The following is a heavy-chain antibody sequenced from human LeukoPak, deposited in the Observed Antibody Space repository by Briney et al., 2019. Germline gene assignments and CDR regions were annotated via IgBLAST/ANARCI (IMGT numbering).Heavy chain of an antibody. CDR2: INHSGST. Sequence: SEALSPTCTVSGGSISSYYWSWIRQPPGKGLEWIGEINHSGSTNYNPSLKSRVTISVDTSKNQFSLKLSSVTAADTAVYYCARLGPPALDYWGQGTLVTVSS. V-gene: IGHV4-34*01. CDR3: ARLGPPALDY. D-gene: IGHD2-15*01. CDR1: GGSISSYY. J-gene: IGHJ4*02.